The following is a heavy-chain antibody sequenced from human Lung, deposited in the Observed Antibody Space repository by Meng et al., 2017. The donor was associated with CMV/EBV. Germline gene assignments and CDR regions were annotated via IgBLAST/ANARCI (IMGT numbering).Heavy chain of an antibody. CDR3: LAKECCSRTTCYNGAFNM. D-gene: IGHD2-2*02. CDR1: GFTFSHYG. CDR2: ISNTGDTT. Sequence: GEXXKISCAASGFTFSHYGMTWVRQAPGKGLEWVSTISNTGDTTYYADSVKGRFTISRDNSKNTLYLQINSLRAEDMAVYYCLAKECCSRTTCYNGAFNMWXQGTKVTVSS. V-gene: IGHV3-23*01. J-gene: IGHJ3*02.